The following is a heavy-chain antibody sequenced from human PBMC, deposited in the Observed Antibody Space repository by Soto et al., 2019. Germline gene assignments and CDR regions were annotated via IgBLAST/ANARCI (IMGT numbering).Heavy chain of an antibody. CDR2: IYWDDDK. CDR3: AHLVVTTHYAMDF. J-gene: IGHJ6*02. D-gene: IGHD2-21*02. Sequence: SGPTLVNPTQTPTLTCTFSGFSVRSSGVGVGWIRQPPGKALEWLALIYWDDDKRYRPSLKSRLTITKDTSKNQVVLSMASLDPVDTGTYYCAHLVVTTHYAMDFRAQGTTVTVSS. V-gene: IGHV2-5*02. CDR1: GFSVRSSGVG.